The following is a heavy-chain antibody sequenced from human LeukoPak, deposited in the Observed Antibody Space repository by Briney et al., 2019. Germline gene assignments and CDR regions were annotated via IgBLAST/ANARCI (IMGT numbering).Heavy chain of an antibody. CDR2: INHSGST. CDR1: GGSMNNFH. J-gene: IGHJ4*02. CDR3: ARKSGYARDY. V-gene: IGHV4-34*01. D-gene: IGHD5-12*01. Sequence: SETLSLTCNVTGGSMNNFHWSWIRQPPGKGLEWIGEINHSGSTSNHNPSLKSRVTMSVDTSKNQFSLKLSSVTAADTAVYYCARKSGYARDYWGQGNLVTVSS.